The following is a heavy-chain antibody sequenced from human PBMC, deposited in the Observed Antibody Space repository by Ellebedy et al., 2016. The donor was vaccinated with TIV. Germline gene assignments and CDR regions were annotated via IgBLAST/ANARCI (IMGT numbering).Heavy chain of an antibody. CDR1: GYTFSSHG. Sequence: ASVKVSCKASGYTFSSHGISWVRRAPGQGLEWVGWINTFNGSAHYVQSLQGRVAVTTDTSTSTAYMELRGLRSDDTAVYYCARAHEYPSGCIAYDSWGQGTLVTVSS. V-gene: IGHV1-18*04. J-gene: IGHJ4*02. CDR2: INTFNGSA. CDR3: ARAHEYPSGCIAYDS. D-gene: IGHD6-19*01.